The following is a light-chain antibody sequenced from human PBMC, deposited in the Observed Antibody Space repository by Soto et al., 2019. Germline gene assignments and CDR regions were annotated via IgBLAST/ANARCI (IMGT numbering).Light chain of an antibody. CDR1: QCISSW. J-gene: IGKJ1*01. CDR2: KAS. CDR3: QQYSSYPWT. Sequence: DIQMTQSPSTLSASVGDRVTITCRASQCISSWLAWYQQKPGKAPDLLIYKASSLESGVPSRFSGSGSGTEFTLSISCLQPDDFATYYCQQYSSYPWTFGQGTKV. V-gene: IGKV1-5*03.